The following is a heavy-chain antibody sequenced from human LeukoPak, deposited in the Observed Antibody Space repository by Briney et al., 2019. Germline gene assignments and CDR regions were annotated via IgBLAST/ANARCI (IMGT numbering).Heavy chain of an antibody. J-gene: IGHJ4*02. CDR2: IYYSGST. CDR1: GGSISSYY. Sequence: PSETLSLTCTVSGGSISSYYWSWIRQPPGKGLEWIGYIYYSGSTNYNPSLKSRVTISVDTSKNQFSLKPSSVTAADTAAYYCARSYSSSWSFDYWGQGTLVTVSS. CDR3: ARSYSSSWSFDY. D-gene: IGHD6-13*01. V-gene: IGHV4-59*01.